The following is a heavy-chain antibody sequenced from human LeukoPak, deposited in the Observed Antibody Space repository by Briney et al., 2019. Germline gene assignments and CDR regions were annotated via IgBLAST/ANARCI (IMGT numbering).Heavy chain of an antibody. Sequence: PGRSLRLSCAASGFTFDDYAMHWVRQAPGKGLEWVSGISWNSGSIGYADSVKGRFTISRDNAKNSLYLQMNSLRAEDTALYYCAKDTEYQLLFWFDPWGQGTLVTVSS. CDR2: ISWNSGSI. CDR1: GFTFDDYA. CDR3: AKDTEYQLLFWFDP. D-gene: IGHD2-2*01. J-gene: IGHJ5*02. V-gene: IGHV3-9*01.